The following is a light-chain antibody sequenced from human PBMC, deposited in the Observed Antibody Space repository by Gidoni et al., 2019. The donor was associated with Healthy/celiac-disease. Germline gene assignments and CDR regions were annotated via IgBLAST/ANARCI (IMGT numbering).Light chain of an antibody. CDR3: QQRSNWPRVT. CDR1: QSVSSY. J-gene: IGKJ3*01. Sequence: EIVFTQSPATLSLSPGERATLSCRASQSVSSYLAWYQQKPGQAPRLLIYDASNRDTGIPARFSGSGSGTGFTLTISSLEPEDFAVYYCQQRSNWPRVTFGPGTKVDIK. V-gene: IGKV3-11*01. CDR2: DAS.